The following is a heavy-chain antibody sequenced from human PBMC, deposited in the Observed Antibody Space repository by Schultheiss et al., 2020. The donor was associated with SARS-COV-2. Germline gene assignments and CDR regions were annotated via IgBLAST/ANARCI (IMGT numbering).Heavy chain of an antibody. Sequence: GGSLRLSCAASGFTFSNYGMHWVRQAPGKGLEWVAVISNDGSNKYYTDSVKGRFTISRDNSKNTLYLQMNSLRAEDTAVYYCARDQGYCSSTSCQSRYYMDVWGKRTTVTVSS. CDR2: ISNDGSNK. D-gene: IGHD2-2*01. CDR3: ARDQGYCSSTSCQSRYYMDV. V-gene: IGHV3-30*03. CDR1: GFTFSNYG. J-gene: IGHJ6*03.